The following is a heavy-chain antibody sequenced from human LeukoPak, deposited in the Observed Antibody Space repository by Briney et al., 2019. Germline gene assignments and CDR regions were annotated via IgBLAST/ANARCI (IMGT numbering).Heavy chain of an antibody. D-gene: IGHD3-22*01. V-gene: IGHV4-30-4*01. CDR1: GGSISSGDYY. CDR2: IYYSGST. CDR3: AAEYYYDSSGYYY. Sequence: SETLSLTCTVSGGSISSGDYYWSWIRQPPGKGLEWIGYIYYSGSTYYNPSLKSRVTISVDTSKNQFSLKLSSVTAADTAVYYCAAEYYYDSSGYYYRGQGTLVTVSS. J-gene: IGHJ4*02.